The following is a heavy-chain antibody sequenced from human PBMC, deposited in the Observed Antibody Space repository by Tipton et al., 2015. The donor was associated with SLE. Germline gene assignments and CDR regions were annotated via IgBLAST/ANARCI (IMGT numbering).Heavy chain of an antibody. CDR2: IYYSGST. J-gene: IGHJ5*02. V-gene: IGHV4-39*01. CDR3: TRHGQYTSGWYWFDP. D-gene: IGHD6-19*01. CDR1: GGSISSHY. Sequence: GLVKPSETLSLICAVSGGSISSHYWGWIRQSPGKGLEWIGSIYYSGSTYYNPSLKSRVTISVDTSKNHFSLKLSPVSAADTAVYYCTRHGQYTSGWYWFDPWGQGTLVTVSS.